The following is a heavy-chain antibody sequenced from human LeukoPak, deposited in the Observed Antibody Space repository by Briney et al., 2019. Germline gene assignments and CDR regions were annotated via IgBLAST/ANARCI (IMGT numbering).Heavy chain of an antibody. CDR1: GFTFSSYW. CDR3: AKDVGARGD. CDR2: ISWNSGSI. V-gene: IGHV3-9*01. J-gene: IGHJ4*02. D-gene: IGHD1-26*01. Sequence: PGGSLRLSCAASGFTFSSYWMHWVRQAPGKGLEWVSGISWNSGSIGYADSVKGRFTISRDNAKNSLYLQMNSLRAEDTALYYCAKDVGARGDWGQGTLVTVSS.